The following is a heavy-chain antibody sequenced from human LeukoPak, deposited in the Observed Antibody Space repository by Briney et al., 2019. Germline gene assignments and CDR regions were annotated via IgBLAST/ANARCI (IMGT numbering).Heavy chain of an antibody. Sequence: ASVKVSCKASGYTFTSYGISWVRQAPGQGLEWMGWISAYNGNTSYAQKLQGRVTMTTDTSTSTAYMELRSLRSDDTAVYYCARDTYDILTGSIGYYYGMDVWGQGTTVTVSS. CDR2: ISAYNGNT. CDR3: ARDTYDILTGSIGYYYGMDV. V-gene: IGHV1-18*01. J-gene: IGHJ6*02. CDR1: GYTFTSYG. D-gene: IGHD3-9*01.